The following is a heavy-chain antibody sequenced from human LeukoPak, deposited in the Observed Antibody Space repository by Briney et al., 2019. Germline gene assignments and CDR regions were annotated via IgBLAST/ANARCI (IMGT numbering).Heavy chain of an antibody. Sequence: GGSLRLSCAASGFTFSMYAMTWVRQAPGKGLEWVSSISGSGDTTYYADSVKGRFTISRDSSKNTLHLQMNSLRAEDTAVYYCAKGHPVFDYWGQGILVTVSS. V-gene: IGHV3-23*01. CDR1: GFTFSMYA. CDR2: ISGSGDTT. CDR3: AKGHPVFDY. J-gene: IGHJ4*02.